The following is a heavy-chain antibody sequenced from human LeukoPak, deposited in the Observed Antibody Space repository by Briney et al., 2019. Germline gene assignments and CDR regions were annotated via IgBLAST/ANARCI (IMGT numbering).Heavy chain of an antibody. CDR2: IKRKTDGETK. V-gene: IGHV3-15*01. CDR1: GFNFSNAW. CDR3: TTSLGGPFDV. Sequence: KSGGSLRLSRATSGFNFSNAWMSWVRQAPGKGLEWVGQIKRKTDGETKEYAGPVKGRFTISRDDSQNVAYLQMNSLRADDTAVYSCTTSLGGPFDVWGQGTMVTVSS. D-gene: IGHD1-26*01. J-gene: IGHJ3*01.